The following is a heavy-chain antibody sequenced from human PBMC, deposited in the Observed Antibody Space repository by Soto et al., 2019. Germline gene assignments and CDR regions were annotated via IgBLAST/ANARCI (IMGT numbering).Heavy chain of an antibody. J-gene: IGHJ4*02. V-gene: IGHV3-74*01. CDR3: ARAALSGYSYGFDG. Sequence: GGSLRLSCAASGFTFSSYWMHWVRQAPGKGLVWVSRIDSDGSSTIYADSVKGRFTISRDNAKNTLYLQMNSLRAGDTAVYYCARAALSGYSYGFDGWGQGTLVPVSS. CDR1: GFTFSSYW. D-gene: IGHD5-18*01. CDR2: IDSDGSST.